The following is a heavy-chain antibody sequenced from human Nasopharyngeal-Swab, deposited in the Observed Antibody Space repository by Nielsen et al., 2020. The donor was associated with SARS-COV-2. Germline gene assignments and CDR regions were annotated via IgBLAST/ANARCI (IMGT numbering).Heavy chain of an antibody. CDR1: GFTFSSYS. CDR2: ISYDGSNL. CDR3: ACPTLYNSGWFGLIDF. V-gene: IGHV3-30*03. J-gene: IGHJ4*02. Sequence: GGSLRLSCAASGFTFSSYSMNWVRQAPGKGLEWVAIISYDGSNLFYADSVKGRFTISRDNSQNTLSLQMNSLRAEDTAIYYCACPTLYNSGWFGLIDFWGQGTLVTVSS. D-gene: IGHD6-19*01.